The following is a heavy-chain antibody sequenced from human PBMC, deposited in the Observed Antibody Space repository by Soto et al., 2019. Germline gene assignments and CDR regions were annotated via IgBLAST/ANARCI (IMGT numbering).Heavy chain of an antibody. J-gene: IGHJ6*02. D-gene: IGHD6-6*01. CDR2: IYHSGST. V-gene: IGHV4-4*02. CDR1: GGSISSNNW. CDR3: ARPSSSAYYYGLDV. Sequence: SETLSLTCAVSGGSISSNNWWSWVRQPPGKGLEWIGEIYHSGSTNYNPSLKSRVTISVDESKNQFSLDLSSVTAADTAVYYCARPSSSAYYYGLDVWGQGTTVTVSS.